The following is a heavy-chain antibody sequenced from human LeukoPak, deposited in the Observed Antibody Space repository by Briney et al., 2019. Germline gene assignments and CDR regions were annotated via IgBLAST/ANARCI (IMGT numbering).Heavy chain of an antibody. V-gene: IGHV4-38-2*01. CDR1: GYSISSGYY. J-gene: IGHJ5*02. D-gene: IGHD5-24*01. CDR3: ARRKRWLQFSFDP. Sequence: SETLSLTCAVSGYSISSGYYWGWIRQPPGKGLEWIGSIYHSGSTYYNPSLKSRVTISVDTSKNQSSLKLSSVTAADTAVYYCARRKRWLQFSFDPWGQGTLVTVSS. CDR2: IYHSGST.